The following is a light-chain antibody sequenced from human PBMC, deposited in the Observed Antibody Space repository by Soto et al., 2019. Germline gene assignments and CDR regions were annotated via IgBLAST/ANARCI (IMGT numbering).Light chain of an antibody. V-gene: IGKV1-5*01. J-gene: IGKJ2*01. CDR2: DAS. CDR1: QSISSW. CDR3: QQYNSYEYT. Sequence: DIQMTQSPSTLSASVGDRVTITCRASQSISSWLAWYQQKPGKAPKLLIYDASSLESGVTSRFSGSGSGTEFALTISSLKPDDFAPYYCQQYNSYEYTFGQGTELEIK.